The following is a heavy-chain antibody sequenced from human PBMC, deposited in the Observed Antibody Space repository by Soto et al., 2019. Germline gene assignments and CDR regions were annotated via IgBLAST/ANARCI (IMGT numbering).Heavy chain of an antibody. J-gene: IGHJ4*02. D-gene: IGHD6-19*01. Sequence: GGSLRLSCAASGFTFSSYAMHWVRQAPGKGLEWVAVISYDGSNKYYADSVKGRFTISRDNSKNTLYLQMNSLRAEDTAVYYCARSGKTVAGLDYWGQGTLVTVSS. V-gene: IGHV3-30-3*01. CDR3: ARSGKTVAGLDY. CDR1: GFTFSSYA. CDR2: ISYDGSNK.